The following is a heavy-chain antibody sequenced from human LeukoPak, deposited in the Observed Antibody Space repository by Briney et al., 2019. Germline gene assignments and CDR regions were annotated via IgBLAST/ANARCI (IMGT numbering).Heavy chain of an antibody. J-gene: IGHJ3*02. Sequence: SETLSLTCTVSGVSISSYYWSWIRQPPGKGLEWIGYIYYSGSTNYNPSLKSRVTISVDTSKNQFSLKLSSVTAADTAVYYCARAYRWELLPYAFDIWGQGTMVTVSS. CDR1: GVSISSYY. CDR3: ARAYRWELLPYAFDI. V-gene: IGHV4-59*01. CDR2: IYYSGST. D-gene: IGHD1-26*01.